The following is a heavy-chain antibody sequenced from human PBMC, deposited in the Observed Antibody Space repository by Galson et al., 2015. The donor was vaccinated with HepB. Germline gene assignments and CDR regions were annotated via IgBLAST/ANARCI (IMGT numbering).Heavy chain of an antibody. CDR1: GFTFSGSA. CDR2: IRSKASSYAT. CDR3: TRQAVGATHYYYYYMDV. V-gene: IGHV3-73*01. Sequence: SLRLSCAASGFTFSGSAMHWVRQASGKGLEWVGRIRSKASSYATAYAASVKGRFTISRDDSKNTAYLQMNSLKTEDTAVYYCTRQAVGATHYYYYYMDVWGKGTTVTVSS. J-gene: IGHJ6*03. D-gene: IGHD1-26*01.